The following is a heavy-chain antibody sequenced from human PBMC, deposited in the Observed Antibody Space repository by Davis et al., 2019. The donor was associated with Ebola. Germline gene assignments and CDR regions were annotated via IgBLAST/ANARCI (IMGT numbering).Heavy chain of an antibody. CDR2: INPNSGGT. CDR3: ASWVTGYDLIFDY. V-gene: IGHV1-2*02. Sequence: ASVKVSCKASGYTFTGYYMHWVRQAPGQGLEWRGWINPNSGGTNYAQKFQGRVTMTRDTSISTAYMELSRLRSDDTAVYSCASWVTGYDLIFDYWGQGTLVTVSS. J-gene: IGHJ4*02. D-gene: IGHD5-12*01. CDR1: GYTFTGYY.